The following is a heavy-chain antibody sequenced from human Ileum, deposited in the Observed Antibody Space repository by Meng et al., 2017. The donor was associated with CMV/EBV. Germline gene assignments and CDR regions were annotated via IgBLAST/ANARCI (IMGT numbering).Heavy chain of an antibody. CDR2: MQFDGRKI. D-gene: IGHD6-19*01. CDR1: EFTFSQYG. Sequence: GESLKISCTASEFTFSQYGMHWVRQAPGKGLEWVAFMQFDGRKIIYVDSVEGRFTISRDNSKNTLYLQMNSLRVEDTAVYYCAKDVVNRGWRENLWGRGTTVTVSS. CDR3: AKDVVNRGWRENL. V-gene: IGHV3-30*02. J-gene: IGHJ6*02.